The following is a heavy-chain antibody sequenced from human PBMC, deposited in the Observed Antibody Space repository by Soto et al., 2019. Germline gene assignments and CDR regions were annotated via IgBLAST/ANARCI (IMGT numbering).Heavy chain of an antibody. Sequence: GGSLRLSCAASGFTFSSYWMHWVRQAPGKGLVWVSRINSDGSSTSYADSVKGRFTISRDNAKNTLYLQMNSLRAEDTAVYYCARVEEDYDFWSGSLSCFDYWGQGTLVTVSS. CDR3: ARVEEDYDFWSGSLSCFDY. CDR2: INSDGSST. J-gene: IGHJ4*02. D-gene: IGHD3-3*01. V-gene: IGHV3-74*01. CDR1: GFTFSSYW.